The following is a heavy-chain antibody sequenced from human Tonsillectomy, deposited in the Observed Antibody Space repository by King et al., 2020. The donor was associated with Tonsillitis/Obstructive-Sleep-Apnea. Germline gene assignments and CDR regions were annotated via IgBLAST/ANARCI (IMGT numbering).Heavy chain of an antibody. CDR3: ARESGCGGDCYLPDY. J-gene: IGHJ4*02. V-gene: IGHV4-59*01. Sequence: QLQESGPGLVKPSETLSLTCTVSGGSISSYYWSWIRQPPGKGLEWIGYIYYSGSTNYNPSLKSRVTISVDTSKKQFSLKLSSVTAADTAVYYCARESGCGGDCYLPDYWGQGTLVTVSS. CDR1: GGSISSYY. D-gene: IGHD2-21*02. CDR2: IYYSGST.